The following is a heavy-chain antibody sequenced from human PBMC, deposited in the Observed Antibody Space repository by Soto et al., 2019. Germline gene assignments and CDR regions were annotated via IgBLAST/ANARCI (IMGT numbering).Heavy chain of an antibody. V-gene: IGHV1-69*12. CDR1: GGTFSSYS. J-gene: IGHJ5*02. CDR3: ARGGTVKPFDP. D-gene: IGHD4-17*01. Sequence: QVQLVQSGPEVKEPGSSVKVSCKTSGGTFSSYSLNWVRQAPGQGLEWMGVITPLYGTKNYAQRFRGRVTVAADESTSTVFMELTRATSDDTAVYFCARGGTVKPFDPWGQGTRVTVSS. CDR2: ITPLYGTK.